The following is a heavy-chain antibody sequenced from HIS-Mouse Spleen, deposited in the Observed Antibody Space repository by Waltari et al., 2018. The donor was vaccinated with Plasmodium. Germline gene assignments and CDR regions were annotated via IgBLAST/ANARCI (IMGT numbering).Heavy chain of an antibody. CDR1: GGSISSSSYY. V-gene: IGHV4-39*07. CDR2: IYYSGNT. J-gene: IGHJ4*02. Sequence: QLQLQVSGPGLVKPSETLSLTCTVPGGSISSSSYYWGWIRQPPGKGLEWIGSIYYSGNTYYNPSLKSRVTISVDTSKNQFSLKLSSVTAADTAVYYCARDLGYGSGSYGYWGQGTLVTVSS. D-gene: IGHD3-10*01. CDR3: ARDLGYGSGSYGY.